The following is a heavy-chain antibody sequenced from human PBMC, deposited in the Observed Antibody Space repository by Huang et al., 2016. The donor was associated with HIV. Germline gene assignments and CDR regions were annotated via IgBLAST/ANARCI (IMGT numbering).Heavy chain of an antibody. Sequence: QVQLQESGPGLVKPSETLSLTCTVSGGSMSSYYWSWIRQPPGKGLEWIGYIYYSGSTNYSPSLKSRVTRSVDTSKNQFSLRLSSVTAADTAVYYCASASIAARRWFDPWGQGSLVTVSS. CDR3: ASASIAARRWFDP. D-gene: IGHD6-6*01. CDR1: GGSMSSYY. J-gene: IGHJ5*02. V-gene: IGHV4-59*01. CDR2: IYYSGST.